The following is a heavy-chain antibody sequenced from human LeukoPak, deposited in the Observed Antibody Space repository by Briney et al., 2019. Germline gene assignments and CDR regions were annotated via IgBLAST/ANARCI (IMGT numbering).Heavy chain of an antibody. J-gene: IGHJ5*02. CDR3: ARGIAAAVRRYWWFDP. Sequence: GASVKVSCKASGYTFTSYDINWVRQATGQRLEWMGWMNPNSGNTGYAQKFQGRVTITRNTSISTAYMELSSLRSEGTAVYYCARGIAAAVRRYWWFDPWGQGTLVTVSS. CDR1: GYTFTSYD. CDR2: MNPNSGNT. D-gene: IGHD6-13*01. V-gene: IGHV1-8*03.